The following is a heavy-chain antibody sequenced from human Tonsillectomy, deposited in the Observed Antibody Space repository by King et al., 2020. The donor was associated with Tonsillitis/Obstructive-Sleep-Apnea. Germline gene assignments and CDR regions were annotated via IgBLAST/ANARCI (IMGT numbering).Heavy chain of an antibody. Sequence: VQLVESGAEVKKPGESLRISCKGSGYTFTSYWISWVRQMPGKGLEWMGRIDPSDSYINYSPSFQGHVTISADKSISTAYLQWSSLKASDTATYFCARLVYDFLSGYNTNWHFDLWGRGTLVTVSS. D-gene: IGHD3-3*01. CDR3: ARLVYDFLSGYNTNWHFDL. J-gene: IGHJ2*01. V-gene: IGHV5-10-1*01. CDR2: IDPSDSYI. CDR1: GYTFTSYW.